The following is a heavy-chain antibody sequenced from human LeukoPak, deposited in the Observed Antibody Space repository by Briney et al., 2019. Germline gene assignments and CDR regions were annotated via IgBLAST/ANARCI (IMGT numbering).Heavy chain of an antibody. CDR1: GYTFTSYG. Sequence: ASVKVSCKASGYTFTSYGISWVRQAPGQGLEWMGWISAYNGNTNYAQKLQGRVTVTTDTSTNAAYMELRSLRSDDTAMYYCARAKYGESFDYWGQGTLVTVSS. J-gene: IGHJ4*02. CDR3: ARAKYGESFDY. D-gene: IGHD3-10*01. V-gene: IGHV1-18*01. CDR2: ISAYNGNT.